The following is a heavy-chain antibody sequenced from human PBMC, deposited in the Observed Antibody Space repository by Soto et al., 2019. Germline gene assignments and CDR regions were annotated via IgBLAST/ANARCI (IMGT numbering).Heavy chain of an antibody. CDR1: GFTFSSYG. J-gene: IGHJ4*02. CDR2: ISYDGSNK. CDR3: AKDFRSIVVVVAATPLAPYFDY. D-gene: IGHD2-15*01. Sequence: HPVGSLRLSCAASGFTFSSYGMHWVRQAPGKGLEWVAVISYDGSNKYYADSVKGRFTTSRDNSKNTLYLQMNSLRAEDTAVYYCAKDFRSIVVVVAATPLAPYFDYWGQGTLVTVSS. V-gene: IGHV3-30*18.